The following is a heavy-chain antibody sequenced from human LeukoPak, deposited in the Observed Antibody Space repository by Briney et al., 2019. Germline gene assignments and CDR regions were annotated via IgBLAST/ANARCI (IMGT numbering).Heavy chain of an antibody. CDR2: ISNDGSNR. CDR3: ARGGYYDILTGYSFYGMDV. CDR1: GFTFSSYG. V-gene: IGHV3-33*01. J-gene: IGHJ6*02. D-gene: IGHD3-9*01. Sequence: GGSLRLSCAASGFTFSSYGMHWVRQAPGKGLEWVAVISNDGSNRYNADSVKGRFTISRDNSKKTLYLQMNSLGAEDSAVYYCARGGYYDILTGYSFYGMDVWGQGTTVTVSS.